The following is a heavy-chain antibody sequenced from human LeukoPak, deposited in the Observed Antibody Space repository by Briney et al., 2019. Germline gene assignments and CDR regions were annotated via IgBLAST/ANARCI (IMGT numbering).Heavy chain of an antibody. CDR3: VRSLERFGTRDY. Sequence: GGSLRLSCAGSEFIFGAYWMTWVRQAPGKGLEWVGHINQDGSEKYYMDSVKGRFAISRDNAKKSLFLQMNSLTAEDTALYYCVRSLERFGTRDYWGQGTLVTVSS. J-gene: IGHJ4*02. D-gene: IGHD3-10*01. CDR2: INQDGSEK. CDR1: EFIFGAYW. V-gene: IGHV3-7*01.